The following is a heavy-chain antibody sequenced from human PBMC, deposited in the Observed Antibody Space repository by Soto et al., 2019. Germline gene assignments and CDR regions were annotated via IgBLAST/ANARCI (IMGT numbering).Heavy chain of an antibody. CDR1: GDAIGSPSFW. D-gene: IGHD2-15*01. V-gene: IGHV4-39*01. CDR2: IYHSGST. Sequence: SETLSLTFPVSGDAIGSPSFWWGWIRQSPEKGLEWIGSIYHSGSTYYKPSLQSRVTISVDMSKNEFSLKLYFVTATYTAVYGCTRSIGRRWFAPRGQETLGAASS. J-gene: IGHJ5*02. CDR3: TRSIGRRWFAP.